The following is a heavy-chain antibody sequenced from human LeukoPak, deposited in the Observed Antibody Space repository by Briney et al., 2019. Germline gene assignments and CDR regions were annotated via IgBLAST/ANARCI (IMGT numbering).Heavy chain of an antibody. CDR2: IKQDGSEK. D-gene: IGHD3-10*01. V-gene: IGHV3-7*01. CDR1: GFTFSSYW. CDR3: ARDIKVRGVIVNAFDI. J-gene: IGHJ3*02. Sequence: GGSLRLSXAASGFTFSSYWMSWVRQAPGKGLEWVANIKQDGSEKYYVDSVKGRFTISRDNAKNSLYLQMNSLRAEDTAVYYCARDIKVRGVIVNAFDIWGQGTMVTVSS.